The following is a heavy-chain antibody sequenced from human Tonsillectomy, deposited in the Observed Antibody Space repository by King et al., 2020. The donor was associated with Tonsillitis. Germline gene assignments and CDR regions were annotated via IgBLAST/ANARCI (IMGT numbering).Heavy chain of an antibody. CDR1: GGSISSYY. CDR2: IYYSGSTNNT. Sequence: LQLQESGPGLVKPSVTLSLTCTVSGGSISSYYWNWIRQPPGKGLEWIGYIYYSGSTNNTNYNPSLKSRVTISVDTSKNQFSLKLSSVTAADTAVYYFARQRWSGGTCYYFDYWGQGTLVTVSS. J-gene: IGHJ4*02. V-gene: IGHV4-59*08. D-gene: IGHD2-15*01. CDR3: ARQRWSGGTCYYFDY.